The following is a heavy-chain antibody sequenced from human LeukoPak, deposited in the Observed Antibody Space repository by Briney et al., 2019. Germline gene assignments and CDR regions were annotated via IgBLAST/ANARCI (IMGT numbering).Heavy chain of an antibody. CDR1: GYTFTSYG. Sequence: ASVKVSCRASGYTFTSYGISWVRQAPGQGLEWMGWISAYNGNTNYAQKLQGRVTMTTDTSTSTAYMELRSLRSDDTAVYYCARDPGLRYFDWLSQTPYYFDYWGQGTLVTVSS. D-gene: IGHD3-9*01. V-gene: IGHV1-18*01. CDR3: ARDPGLRYFDWLSQTPYYFDY. CDR2: ISAYNGNT. J-gene: IGHJ4*02.